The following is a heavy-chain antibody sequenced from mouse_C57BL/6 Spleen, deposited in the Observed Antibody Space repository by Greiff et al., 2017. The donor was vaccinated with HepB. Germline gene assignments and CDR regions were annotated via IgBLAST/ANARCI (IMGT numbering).Heavy chain of an antibody. CDR2: ISSGSSTI. CDR3: AREITTVVAPAY. CDR1: GFTFSDYG. Sequence: EVKLMESGGGLVKPGGSLKLSCAASGFTFSDYGMHWVRQAPEKGLEWVAYISSGSSTIYYADTVKGRFTISRDNAKNTLFLQMTSLRSEDTAMYYCAREITTVVAPAYWGQGTLVTVSA. J-gene: IGHJ3*01. V-gene: IGHV5-17*01. D-gene: IGHD1-1*01.